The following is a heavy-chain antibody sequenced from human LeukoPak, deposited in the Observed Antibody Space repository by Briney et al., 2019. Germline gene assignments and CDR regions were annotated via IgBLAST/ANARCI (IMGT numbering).Heavy chain of an antibody. CDR3: ARRSDYSDH. V-gene: IGHV4-59*08. Sequence: SETLSLTCTVSGGSTRSYYWSWIRQPPGKGLEWIGDIYYSGSTNYNPSLKSRVTILIDTSKNQFSLKLSSVTAADTAVYYCARRSDYSDHWGQGTLVTVSS. CDR1: GGSTRSYY. J-gene: IGHJ4*02. CDR2: IYYSGST.